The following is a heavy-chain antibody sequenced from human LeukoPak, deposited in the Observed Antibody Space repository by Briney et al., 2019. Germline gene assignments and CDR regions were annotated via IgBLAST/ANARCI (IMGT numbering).Heavy chain of an antibody. CDR2: IYPGDSDI. CDR3: ARLYYYGMEI. V-gene: IGHV5-51*01. J-gene: IGHJ6*02. Sequence: PGESLKISCQGSGYTFTTYWIGWVRQMPGKGLKWMGAIYPGDSDIRYSPSFQGQVTISVDKSISTAYLHWSSLKASDTAMYYCARLYYYGMEIWGPGTTVTVSS. CDR1: GYTFTTYW.